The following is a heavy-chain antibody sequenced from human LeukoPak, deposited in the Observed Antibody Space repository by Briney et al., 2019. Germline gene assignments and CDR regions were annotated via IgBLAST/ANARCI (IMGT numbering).Heavy chain of an antibody. Sequence: PGGPLRLSCVASGFTFSSYWMHWVRQAPGKGLVWVSRIKSDGSTNYADSVKGRFTISRDNAKNTVSLQMNSLRAEDTGVYFCARVPSEIGGYYPEYFRHWGQGTLVTVSS. V-gene: IGHV3-74*01. D-gene: IGHD3-22*01. CDR2: IKSDGST. J-gene: IGHJ1*01. CDR1: GFTFSSYW. CDR3: ARVPSEIGGYYPEYFRH.